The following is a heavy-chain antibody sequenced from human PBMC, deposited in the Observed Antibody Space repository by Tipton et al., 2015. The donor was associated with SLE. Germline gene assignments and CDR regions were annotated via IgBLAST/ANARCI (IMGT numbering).Heavy chain of an antibody. J-gene: IGHJ2*01. CDR2: INHSGST. CDR3: ARVSLSSGWYVLWYFDL. D-gene: IGHD6-19*01. CDR1: GGSISSGSYY. V-gene: IGHV4-39*07. Sequence: TLSLTCTVSGGSISSGSYYWGWIRQPPGKGLEWIGEINHSGSTNYNPSLKSRVTISVDTSKNQFSLKLSSVTAADTAVYYCARVSLSSGWYVLWYFDLWGRGTLVTVSS.